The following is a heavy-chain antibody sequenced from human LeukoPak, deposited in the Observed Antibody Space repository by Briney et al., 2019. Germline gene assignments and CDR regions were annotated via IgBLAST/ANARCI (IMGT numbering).Heavy chain of an antibody. J-gene: IGHJ4*02. Sequence: SETLSLTCTVSGGSISSYYWSWIRQPPGKGLEWIGHIYSSGSTNYKPSLKNRLTMSVGTSKNQFSLKLTSVTAADTAVYYCARGGPTIAARRTFDYWGQGTLVTVSS. D-gene: IGHD6-6*01. CDR3: ARGGPTIAARRTFDY. CDR2: IYSSGST. CDR1: GGSISSYY. V-gene: IGHV4-59*01.